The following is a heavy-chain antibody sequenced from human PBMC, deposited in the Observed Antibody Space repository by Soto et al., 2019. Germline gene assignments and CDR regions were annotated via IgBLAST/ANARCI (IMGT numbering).Heavy chain of an antibody. V-gene: IGHV5-51*01. D-gene: IGHD5-18*01. CDR2: IYPGDSDT. Sequence: GAALNSSGKGSGYRFTSYWIGWVRQMPGKGVEWLGIIYPGDSDTSYSPSFQGQVTISADKSISTDYLQWSSLKASDTAIYYCARQFGSIQLWTHYYYDYGMDVWGQGTTVTVS. CDR3: ARQFGSIQLWTHYYYDYGMDV. CDR1: GYRFTSYW. J-gene: IGHJ6*02.